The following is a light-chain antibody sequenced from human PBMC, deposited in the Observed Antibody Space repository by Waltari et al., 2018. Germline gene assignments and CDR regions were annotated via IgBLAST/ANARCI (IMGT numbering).Light chain of an antibody. CDR2: WAS. J-gene: IGKJ5*01. CDR1: QSVLYSSNNKNY. V-gene: IGKV4-1*01. Sequence: DIVMTQSPDSLAVSLGERATINCKSSQSVLYSSNNKNYLAWYQQKPGQPPKLLIYWASTRESGVPDRFSGSGSGTDFTLTISSLQAEDVAVYYCQQYYCIPITFGQGTRLEIK. CDR3: QQYYCIPIT.